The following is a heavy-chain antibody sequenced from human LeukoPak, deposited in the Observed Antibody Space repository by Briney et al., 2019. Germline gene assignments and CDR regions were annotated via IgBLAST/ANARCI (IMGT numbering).Heavy chain of an antibody. CDR3: TTGYYYDSSGYYS. CDR1: GFTFTNAW. CDR2: IKSKTDGGTT. Sequence: GGSLRLSCAASGFTFTNAWMSWVRQAPGKGLEWVGRIKSKTDGGTTDYAAPVKGRFTISRDDSKNTLYLQMNSLKTEDTAVYYCTTGYYYDSSGYYSWGQGTLVTVSS. V-gene: IGHV3-15*01. D-gene: IGHD3-22*01. J-gene: IGHJ1*01.